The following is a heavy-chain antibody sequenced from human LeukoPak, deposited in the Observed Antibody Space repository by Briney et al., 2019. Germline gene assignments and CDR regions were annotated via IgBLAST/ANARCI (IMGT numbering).Heavy chain of an antibody. CDR3: ARGGSGIKGAYYFDY. CDR1: GFTFSSYW. D-gene: IGHD3-10*01. V-gene: IGHV3-74*01. CDR2: IKIDGSST. J-gene: IGHJ4*02. Sequence: GGSLRLSCAASGFTFSSYWMHWVRQAPGKGLVWVSRIKIDGSSTFYADSVKGRFTISRDNAKNTLYLQMTSLRAEDTAVYYCARGGSGIKGAYYFDYWGQGTLVTVSS.